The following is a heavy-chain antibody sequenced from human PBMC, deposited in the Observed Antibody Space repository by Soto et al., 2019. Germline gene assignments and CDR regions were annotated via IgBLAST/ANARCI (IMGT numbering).Heavy chain of an antibody. CDR2: IYYSGST. V-gene: IGHV4-61*01. CDR1: GGSVSSGSYY. CDR3: ARGGGGYYDSSGYFH. D-gene: IGHD3-22*01. Sequence: PSETLSLTCTVSGGSVSSGSYYWSWIRQPPGKGLEWIGYIYYSGSTNYNPSLKSRVTISVDTSKNQFSLKLSSVTAADTAVYYCARGGGGYYDSSGYFHWGQGTLVTVSS. J-gene: IGHJ4*02.